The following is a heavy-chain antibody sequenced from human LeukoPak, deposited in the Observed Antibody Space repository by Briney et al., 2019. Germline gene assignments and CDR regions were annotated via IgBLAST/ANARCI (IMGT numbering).Heavy chain of an antibody. CDR1: GGSISSYY. CDR2: IYYSGTT. Sequence: SETLSLTCTVSGGSISSYYWNWIRQPPGRGLESIGYIYYSGTTNYNPSLKSRVTMSVDTSKNQFSLKLSSVTAADTAVYYCARDTDPFDYWGQGTLVTVSS. V-gene: IGHV4-59*12. J-gene: IGHJ4*02. CDR3: ARDTDPFDY.